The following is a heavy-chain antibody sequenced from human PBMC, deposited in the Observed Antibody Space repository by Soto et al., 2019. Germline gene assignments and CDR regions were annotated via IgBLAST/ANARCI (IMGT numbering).Heavy chain of an antibody. V-gene: IGHV3-33*01. CDR2: IWYDGSNK. CDR3: ARDRIGSFHYGMDV. Sequence: GGFLRLSCAASGFTFSSYGMHWVRQAPGKGLEWVAVIWYDGSNKYYADSVKGRFTISRDNSKNTLYLQMNSLRAEDTAVYYCARDRIGSFHYGMDVWGQGTTVTVSS. D-gene: IGHD3-10*01. J-gene: IGHJ6*02. CDR1: GFTFSSYG.